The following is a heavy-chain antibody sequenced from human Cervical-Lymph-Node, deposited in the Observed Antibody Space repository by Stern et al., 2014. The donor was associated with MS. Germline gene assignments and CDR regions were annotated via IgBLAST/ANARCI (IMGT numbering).Heavy chain of an antibody. CDR1: GGTFRNYA. CDR2: LITVLGTT. J-gene: IGHJ4*02. Sequence: QVQLVQSGAEVKKPGSSVKVSCQASGGTFRNYAVSWVRQAPGQGLEWMGGLITVLGTTTYDQNLQGRVPITTDASASTAYMDLRSLTSEDTAVYYCVRRSSDYYFYPFDSWGQGTLVIVSS. CDR3: VRRSSDYYFYPFDS. V-gene: IGHV1-69*05. D-gene: IGHD3-22*01.